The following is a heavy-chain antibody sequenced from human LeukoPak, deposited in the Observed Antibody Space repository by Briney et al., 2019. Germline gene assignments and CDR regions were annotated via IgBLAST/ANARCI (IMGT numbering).Heavy chain of an antibody. CDR2: ISGSGGST. CDR1: GFTFSSYA. Sequence: GGSLRLPCAASGFTFSSYAMSWVRQAPGKGLEWVSAISGSGGSTYYADSVKGRFTISRDNSKNTLYLQMNSLRAEDTAVYYCAKRANYDILTGYSAQIDYWGQGTLVTVSS. D-gene: IGHD3-9*01. CDR3: AKRANYDILTGYSAQIDY. J-gene: IGHJ4*02. V-gene: IGHV3-23*01.